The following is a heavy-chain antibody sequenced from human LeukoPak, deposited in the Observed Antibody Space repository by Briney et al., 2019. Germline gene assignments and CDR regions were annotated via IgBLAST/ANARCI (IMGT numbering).Heavy chain of an antibody. J-gene: IGHJ3*01. V-gene: IGHV3-66*02. Sequence: GGSLRLSCAASGFTVSSNYMNWVRQAPGKGLEWVSVIYSGGYTNYADSVKGRFTISRDNSKNTVYLQLNSLRTDGTAVYYCARDKREECSGTSCYGDAFDVWGQGTVVTVSS. CDR3: ARDKREECSGTSCYGDAFDV. D-gene: IGHD2-2*01. CDR1: GFTVSSNY. CDR2: IYSGGYT.